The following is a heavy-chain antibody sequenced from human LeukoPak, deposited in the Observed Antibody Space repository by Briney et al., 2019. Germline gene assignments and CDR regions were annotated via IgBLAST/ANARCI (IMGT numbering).Heavy chain of an antibody. D-gene: IGHD6-13*01. Sequence: PGGSLRLSCAASGFTFSNYDMGWVRQAPGEGLEWVSSISGSGSSTYYADSAKGRFTISRDNPKNAQYLQMSSLRAEDTAVYYCAKAIAATGRWWIFDYWGQGTLVTVSS. CDR2: ISGSGSST. J-gene: IGHJ4*02. CDR1: GFTFSNYD. CDR3: AKAIAATGRWWIFDY. V-gene: IGHV3-23*01.